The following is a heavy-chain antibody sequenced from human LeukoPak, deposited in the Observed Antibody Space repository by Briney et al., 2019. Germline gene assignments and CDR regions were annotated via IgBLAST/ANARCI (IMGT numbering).Heavy chain of an antibody. Sequence: GGSLRLPCAASGFTFSSYAMHWVRQAPGKGLEYVSAISSNGGSTYYANSVKGRFTISRDNSNNTLYLRMGSLRAEDMAVYDCARWRPLEPSLDICGQGTMFTVSS. CDR3: ARWRPLEPSLDI. D-gene: IGHD1-1*01. CDR1: GFTFSSYA. J-gene: IGHJ3*02. V-gene: IGHV3-64*01. CDR2: ISSNGGST.